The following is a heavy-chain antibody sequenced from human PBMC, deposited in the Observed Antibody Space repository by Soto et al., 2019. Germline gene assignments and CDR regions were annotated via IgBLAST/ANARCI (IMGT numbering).Heavy chain of an antibody. J-gene: IGHJ6*02. CDR1: GFTFSSYS. D-gene: IGHD2-2*01. V-gene: IGHV3-21*01. CDR2: ISSSSSYI. Sequence: GSLRLSCAASGFTFSSYSMNWVRQAPGKGLEWVSSISSSSSYIYYADSVKGRFTISRDNAKNSLYLQMNSLRAEDTAVYYCAREDCSSTSCLYYYYYYGMDVWGQGTTVTVSS. CDR3: AREDCSSTSCLYYYYYYGMDV.